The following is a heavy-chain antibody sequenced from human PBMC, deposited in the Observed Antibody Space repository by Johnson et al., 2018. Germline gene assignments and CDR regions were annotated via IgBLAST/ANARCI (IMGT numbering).Heavy chain of an antibody. Sequence: QVQLQESGGGVVQPGRSLRLSCAASGFTFSSYGMHWVRQAPGKGLEWVAVISFDGSKKYYADSVKGRFTISRDNSKNTLYLQMNSLRAEDTAVYYCAKDGGPDYYYYYMDVWGKGTTVTVSS. D-gene: IGHD3-3*01. CDR1: GFTFSSYG. CDR3: AKDGGPDYYYYYMDV. J-gene: IGHJ6*03. CDR2: ISFDGSKK. V-gene: IGHV3-30*18.